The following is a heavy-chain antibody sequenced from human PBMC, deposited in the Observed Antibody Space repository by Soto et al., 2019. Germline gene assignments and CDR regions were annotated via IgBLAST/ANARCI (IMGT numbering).Heavy chain of an antibody. CDR3: ARDRSPSGWYDYYYYYGMDV. D-gene: IGHD6-19*01. CDR2: ISSSSSTI. Sequence: VGSLRLSCAASGFTFSSYSMNWVRQAPGKGLEWVSYISSSSSTIYYADSVKGRFTISRDNAKNSLYLQMNSLRDEDTAVYYCARDRSPSGWYDYYYYYGMDVWGQGTTVTVSS. V-gene: IGHV3-48*02. J-gene: IGHJ6*02. CDR1: GFTFSSYS.